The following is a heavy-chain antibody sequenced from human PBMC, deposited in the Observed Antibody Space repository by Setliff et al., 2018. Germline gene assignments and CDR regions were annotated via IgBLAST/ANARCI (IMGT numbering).Heavy chain of an antibody. Sequence: SETLSLTCTVSDDSFTSSRYYWGWIRQAPGSGLEWIGSISYSGTPYYNASVESRVTISIDTSRNQFSLELRSVTVADTATYYCVRPGGTSVVARHFDYWGSGILVTVSS. CDR2: ISYSGTP. CDR3: VRPGGTSVVARHFDY. CDR1: DDSFTSSRYY. J-gene: IGHJ4*01. V-gene: IGHV4-39*01. D-gene: IGHD2-15*01.